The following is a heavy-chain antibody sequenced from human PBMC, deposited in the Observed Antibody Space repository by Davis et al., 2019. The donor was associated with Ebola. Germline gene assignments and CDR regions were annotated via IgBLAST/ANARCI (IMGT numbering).Heavy chain of an antibody. J-gene: IGHJ3*02. D-gene: IGHD1-26*01. CDR3: ARGAWELRSGYAFDI. V-gene: IGHV3-11*04. CDR1: GFTFSDYY. CDR2: ISSSGSYR. Sequence: PGGSLRLSCAASGFTFSDYYMSWIRQAPGKGLEWVSSISSSGSYRYYADVVKGRFTISRDNAKKIVHLQMSRLRVEDTAVYYCARGAWELRSGYAFDIWGQGTMVTVSS.